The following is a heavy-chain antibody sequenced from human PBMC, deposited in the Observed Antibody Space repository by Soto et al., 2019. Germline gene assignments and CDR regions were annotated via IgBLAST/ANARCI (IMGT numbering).Heavy chain of an antibody. J-gene: IGHJ4*01. V-gene: IGHV1-18*01. CDR1: GYTFTNYG. D-gene: IGHD6-6*01. Sequence: QVQLVQSGAEVKKPGASVKVSCKASGYTFTNYGINWVRQAPGQGLEWLGGVSAYNGERRYAQRVQARVIMTTDTSTTTAYLALRTLSPDDTAVYYCSRGTSIPAPGHYWGQGTLVTVSS. CDR2: VSAYNGER. CDR3: SRGTSIPAPGHY.